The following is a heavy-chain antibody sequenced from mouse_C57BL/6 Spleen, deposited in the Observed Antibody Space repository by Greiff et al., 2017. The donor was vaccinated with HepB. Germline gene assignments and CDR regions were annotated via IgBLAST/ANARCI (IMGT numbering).Heavy chain of an antibody. CDR3: ARGGGASAY. V-gene: IGHV1-81*01. Sequence: VQLQQSGAELARPGASVKLSCKASGYTFTSYGISWVKQRTGQGLEWIGEIYPRSGNTYYNEKFKGKATLTADKSSSTAYMELRSLTSEDSAVYFCARGGGASAYWGQGTLVTVSA. CDR1: GYTFTSYG. J-gene: IGHJ3*01. CDR2: IYPRSGNT.